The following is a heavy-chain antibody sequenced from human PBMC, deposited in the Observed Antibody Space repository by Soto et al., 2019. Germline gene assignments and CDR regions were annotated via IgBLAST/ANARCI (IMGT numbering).Heavy chain of an antibody. CDR1: GGSINSYY. CDR2: IYSSGST. J-gene: IGHJ4*02. D-gene: IGHD5-18*01. V-gene: IGHV4-59*01. CDR3: ARVVDTAIDYLDS. Sequence: SETLSLTCTVSGGSINSYYWSWIRQPPGKGLEWIGYIYSSGSTNYTPSLKSRVTISVDTSKNQFSLHLSSVTAADTAAYYCARVVDTAIDYLDSWGQVTMVTVSS.